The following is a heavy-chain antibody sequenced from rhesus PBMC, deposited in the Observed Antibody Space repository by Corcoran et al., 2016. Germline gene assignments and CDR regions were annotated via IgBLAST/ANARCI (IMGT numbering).Heavy chain of an antibody. CDR1: GGSISSSY. J-gene: IGHJ5-2*02. Sequence: QLQLQESGPGLVKPSETLSLTCAVSGGSISSSYWSWIRQAPGKGLEWLGYIGGSSGRTTNNPSLKSRVTLSVDTSKNKLSLKLSSVTAADTAVYYCASLYYNIWTGYYKNSLDVWGRGVLVTVSS. V-gene: IGHV4-169*02. CDR2: IGGSSGRT. CDR3: ASLYYNIWTGYYKNSLDV. D-gene: IGHD3-3*01.